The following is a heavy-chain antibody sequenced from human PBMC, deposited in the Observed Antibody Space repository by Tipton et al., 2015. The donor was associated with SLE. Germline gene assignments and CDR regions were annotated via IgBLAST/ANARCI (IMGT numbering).Heavy chain of an antibody. D-gene: IGHD3-3*01. CDR3: ARGNGYWDY. CDR2: IYPSGTT. CDR1: GGSIGNSYY. Sequence: TLSLTCTVSGGSIGNSYYWGWIRQSAGKGLEWIGNIYPSGTTYYNPSLESRVTISVDTSENQFSLELTSVSVADTAVYYCARGNGYWDYWGKGTLVTVSS. V-gene: IGHV4-38-2*02. J-gene: IGHJ4*02.